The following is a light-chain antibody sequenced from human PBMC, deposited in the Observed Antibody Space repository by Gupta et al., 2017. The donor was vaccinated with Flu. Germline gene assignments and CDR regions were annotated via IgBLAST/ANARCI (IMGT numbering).Light chain of an antibody. Sequence: EIVLTQSPATLSLSPGERATLSCRASQSVGTYLAWYQQKPGQTPRLLIYDASNRDTGIPARFSGSGSGKDFTLTISSLEPEDFAVYYCQKLSNWPPYTFGQGTRLEI. CDR1: QSVGTY. CDR2: DAS. J-gene: IGKJ2*01. V-gene: IGKV3-11*01. CDR3: QKLSNWPPYT.